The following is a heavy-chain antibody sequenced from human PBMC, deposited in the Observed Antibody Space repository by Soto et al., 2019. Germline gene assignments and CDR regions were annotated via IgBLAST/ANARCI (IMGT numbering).Heavy chain of an antibody. CDR3: ARPGPSGYPGDFDY. CDR2: IIPIFGTA. D-gene: IGHD5-12*01. V-gene: IGHV1-69*13. Sequence: SVKVSCKASGGTFSSYAISWVRQAPGQGLEWMGGIIPIFGTANYAQKFQGRVTITADESTSTAYMELSSLRSEDTAVYYCARPGPSGYPGDFDYWGQGTLVTVSS. CDR1: GGTFSSYA. J-gene: IGHJ4*02.